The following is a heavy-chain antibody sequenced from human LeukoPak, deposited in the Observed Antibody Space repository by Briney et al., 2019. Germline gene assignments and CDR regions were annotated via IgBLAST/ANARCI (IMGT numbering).Heavy chain of an antibody. CDR2: ISSSGSTI. V-gene: IGHV3-48*03. CDR3: ARGLMDTAMGSFDY. CDR1: GFTFSSYV. Sequence: GGSLRLSCAASGFTFSSYVMNWVRQAPGKGLEWVAYISSSGSTIYYADSVKGRFTISRDNAKNSLYLQMNSLRAEDTAVYYCARGLMDTAMGSFDYWGQGTLVAVSS. D-gene: IGHD5-18*01. J-gene: IGHJ4*02.